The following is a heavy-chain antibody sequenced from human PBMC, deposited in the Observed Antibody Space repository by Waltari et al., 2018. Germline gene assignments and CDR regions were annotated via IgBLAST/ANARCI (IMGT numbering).Heavy chain of an antibody. J-gene: IGHJ3*02. CDR3: AHGVRDAFDI. Sequence: QITLKESGPTLVKPTQTLTLTCTFSGFSLSTSGVGVGWIRQPPGQALEWLALIYWNDDKRYSPSRKSRLTSTKDTSKNQVVLTMTNMDPVETATDYCAHGVRDAFDIWGQGTMVTVSS. CDR2: IYWNDDK. V-gene: IGHV2-5*01. CDR1: GFSLSTSGVG.